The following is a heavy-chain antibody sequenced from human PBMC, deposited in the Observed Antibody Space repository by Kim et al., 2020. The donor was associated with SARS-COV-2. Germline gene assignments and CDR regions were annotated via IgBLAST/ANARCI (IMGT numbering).Heavy chain of an antibody. CDR3: ARESSRRADY. V-gene: IGHV3-23*01. CDR2: GST. D-gene: IGHD2-2*01. Sequence: GSTFYADSVKGRFTISRDNSKNTLFLQLNSLRAEDTALYYCARESSRRADYWGQGTLVTVSS. J-gene: IGHJ4*02.